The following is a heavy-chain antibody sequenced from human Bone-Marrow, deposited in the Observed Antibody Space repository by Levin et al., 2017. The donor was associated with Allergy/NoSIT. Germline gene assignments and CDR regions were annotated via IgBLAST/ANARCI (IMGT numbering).Heavy chain of an antibody. CDR2: IRNRGFSETT. J-gene: IGHJ4*02. CDR1: GLSFGNYA. Sequence: GGSLRLSCTTSGLSFGNYAMSWFRQAPGKGLEWIGFIRNRGFSETTEYAASVKGRFTISRDDSKSSAYLHMNSLKTEDTAVYYCTADGSGSYYLTNYFDYWGRGTLVTVSS. D-gene: IGHD3-10*01. CDR3: TADGSGSYYLTNYFDY. V-gene: IGHV3-49*03.